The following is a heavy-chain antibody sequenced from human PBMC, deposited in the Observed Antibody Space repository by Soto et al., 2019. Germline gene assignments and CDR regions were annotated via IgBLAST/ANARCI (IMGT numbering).Heavy chain of an antibody. CDR2: IWDDGSNK. D-gene: IGHD1-1*01. V-gene: IGHV3-33*01. Sequence: QVQLVESGGGVVQPGRSLRLSCAASGFTFSSYGMHWVRQAPGKGLEWVAVIWDDGSNKYYADSVKGRFTISRDNSKNTLYLQMNSLRAEDTAVYYRAREMEHWWGQGTLVTVSS. CDR1: GFTFSSYG. CDR3: AREMEHW. J-gene: IGHJ4*02.